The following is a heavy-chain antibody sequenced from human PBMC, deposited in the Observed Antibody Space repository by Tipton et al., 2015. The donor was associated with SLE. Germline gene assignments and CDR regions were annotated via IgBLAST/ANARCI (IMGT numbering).Heavy chain of an antibody. Sequence: TLSLTCTVSGGSISSGGYYWSWIRQSPGKGLEWIGTIYYSGTTYYNPSLVDRVSIPLDTSKNQFSLKLNSVTAADTAVYYCARASWDHRGSGSFSDYWGQGTLVTVSS. CDR1: GGSISSGGYY. CDR3: ARASWDHRGSGSFSDY. D-gene: IGHD3-10*01. CDR2: IYYSGTT. V-gene: IGHV4-31*03. J-gene: IGHJ4*02.